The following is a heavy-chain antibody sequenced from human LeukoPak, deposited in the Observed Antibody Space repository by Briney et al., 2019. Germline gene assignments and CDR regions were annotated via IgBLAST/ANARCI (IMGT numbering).Heavy chain of an antibody. CDR2: IAYDGNNT. CDR3: AKWGHSGSYYVSYYFDY. Sequence: GGSLRLSCAASGFIFNSYGMHWVRQAPGKGLEWVAVIAYDGNNTYYGDSVRGRFTISRDNSKKMVYLQMNSLRAEDTAVYYCAKWGHSGSYYVSYYFDYWGQGTLVTVSS. D-gene: IGHD1-26*01. CDR1: GFIFNSYG. V-gene: IGHV3-33*05. J-gene: IGHJ4*02.